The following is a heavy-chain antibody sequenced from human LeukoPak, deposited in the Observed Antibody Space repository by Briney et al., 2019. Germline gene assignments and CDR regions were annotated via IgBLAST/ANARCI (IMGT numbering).Heavy chain of an antibody. CDR3: ARLRGSGWGRTYYFDY. CDR2: IYYSGST. V-gene: IGHV4-59*01. CDR1: GGSISSYY. D-gene: IGHD6-19*01. Sequence: PSETLSLTCTVSGGSISSYYWSWIRQPPGKGLEWIGYIYYSGSTNYNPSLKSRVTISVDTSKNQFSLKLSSVTAADTAVYYCARLRGSGWGRTYYFDYWGQGTLVTVFS. J-gene: IGHJ4*02.